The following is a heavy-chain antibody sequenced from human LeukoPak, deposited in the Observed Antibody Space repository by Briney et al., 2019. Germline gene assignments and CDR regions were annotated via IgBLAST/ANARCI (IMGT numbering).Heavy chain of an antibody. CDR2: IIPILNVA. Sequence: SVKVSCKASGGSFNIYVITWVRQAPGQGLEWMGRIIPILNVANFAQKFQGRVTITADKSTNTAHMELSSLRSEDTAVYYCTREGVYSPDGSGYHRDAFDIWGQGTVVTVSS. CDR1: GGSFNIYV. CDR3: TREGVYSPDGSGYHRDAFDI. V-gene: IGHV1-69*04. D-gene: IGHD3-22*01. J-gene: IGHJ3*02.